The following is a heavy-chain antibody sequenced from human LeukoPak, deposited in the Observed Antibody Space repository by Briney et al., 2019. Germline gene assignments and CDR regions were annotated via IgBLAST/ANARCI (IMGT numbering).Heavy chain of an antibody. V-gene: IGHV3-48*03. CDR1: GFTFSSYE. CDR2: ISSSGSTI. Sequence: PGGSLRLSCAASGFTFSSYEMNWVRQPPGKGLEWVSYISSSGSTIYYADSVKGRFTISRDNAKNSLYLQMNSLRAEDTAVYYCARDSAPYYYGSGSYANWFDPWGQGTLVTVSS. J-gene: IGHJ5*02. CDR3: ARDSAPYYYGSGSYANWFDP. D-gene: IGHD3-10*01.